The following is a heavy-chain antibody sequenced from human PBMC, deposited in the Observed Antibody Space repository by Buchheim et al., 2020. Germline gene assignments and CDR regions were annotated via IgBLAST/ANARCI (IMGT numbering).Heavy chain of an antibody. Sequence: QVQLQESGPGLVKPSETLSLTCTVSGGSISTYYWSWIRQPPGKGLEWIGYIYNSGSTHYSPSLKSRVTISVDTSKNQFSLMLSSVTAADTAVYYCTRGQRGGATHWGQGTL. V-gene: IGHV4-59*01. CDR3: TRGQRGGATH. D-gene: IGHD1-26*01. CDR1: GGSISTYY. J-gene: IGHJ4*02. CDR2: IYNSGST.